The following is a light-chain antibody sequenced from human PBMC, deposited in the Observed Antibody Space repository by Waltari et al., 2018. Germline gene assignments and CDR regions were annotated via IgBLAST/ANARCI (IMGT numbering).Light chain of an antibody. CDR1: NSNIGSNN. CDR2: RNN. V-gene: IGLV1-44*01. CDR3: AAWDDSLNCVL. J-gene: IGLJ2*01. Sequence: QSVLPQPPSASETPGQRVTISCSGSNSNIGSNNVNWYQQFPGTAPKLLIYRNNQRPSGVPDRFSASKSGTSASLAISGLQSEDEADYYCAAWDDSLNCVLFCGGTKLTVL.